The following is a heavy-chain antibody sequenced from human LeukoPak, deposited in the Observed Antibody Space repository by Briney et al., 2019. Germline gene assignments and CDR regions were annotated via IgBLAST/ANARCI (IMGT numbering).Heavy chain of an antibody. CDR1: GFTFSSYW. CDR2: INSDGSST. V-gene: IGHV3-74*01. Sequence: GGSLRLSCAASGFTFSSYWMHWVRQAPGKGLVWVSRINSDGSSTSYADSVKGRFTISRDNSKNTLYLQMNSLRAEDTAVYYCASGSDNSGYNFYWGQGTLVTVSS. CDR3: ASGSDNSGYNFY. D-gene: IGHD3-22*01. J-gene: IGHJ4*02.